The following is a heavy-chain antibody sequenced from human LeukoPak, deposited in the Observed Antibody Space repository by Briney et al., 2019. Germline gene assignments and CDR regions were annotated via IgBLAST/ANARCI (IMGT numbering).Heavy chain of an antibody. CDR1: GFTFSSYW. CDR2: INSDGSST. Sequence: PGGSLRLSCAASGFTFSSYWMHWVRQAPGKGLVWVSRINSDGSSTSYADSVKGRFTISRDNAKNTLYLQMNSLKTEDTAVYYCTTDYQYSSGWYGYYWGQGTLVTVSS. CDR3: TTDYQYSSGWYGYY. V-gene: IGHV3-74*01. J-gene: IGHJ4*02. D-gene: IGHD6-19*01.